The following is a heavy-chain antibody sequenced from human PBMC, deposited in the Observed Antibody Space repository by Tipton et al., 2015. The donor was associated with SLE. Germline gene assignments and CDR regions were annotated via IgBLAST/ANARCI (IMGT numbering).Heavy chain of an antibody. CDR2: IYYSGST. Sequence: TLSLTCTVSGGSISSYYWSWIRQPPGKGLEWIGYIYYSGSTNYNPSLKSRVTISVDTSKNQFSLKLSSVTAADTAVYYCGRQPIAAAGTSNYFDYWGQGTLVTVSS. J-gene: IGHJ4*02. D-gene: IGHD6-13*01. V-gene: IGHV4-59*08. CDR3: GRQPIAAAGTSNYFDY. CDR1: GGSISSYY.